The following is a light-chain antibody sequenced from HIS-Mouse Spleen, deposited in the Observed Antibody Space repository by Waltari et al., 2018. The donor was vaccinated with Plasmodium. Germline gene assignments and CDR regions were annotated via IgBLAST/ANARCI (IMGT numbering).Light chain of an antibody. CDR1: VLAKKY. Sequence: SYELTQPSSVSVSPGQTARITCSGDVLAKKYPRWFQQKPGQAPVLVIYKDSERPSGAPERFSGSSSGTTVTLTISGAQVEDEADYYCYSAADNNLVFGGGTKLTVL. V-gene: IGLV3-27*01. CDR3: YSAADNNLV. CDR2: KDS. J-gene: IGLJ3*02.